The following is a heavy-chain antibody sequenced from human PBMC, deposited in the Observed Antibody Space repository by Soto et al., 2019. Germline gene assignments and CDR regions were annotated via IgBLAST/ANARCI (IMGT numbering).Heavy chain of an antibody. Sequence: NPSETLSLTCTVSGGSISSYYWSWIRQPPGKGLEWIGYIYYSGSTNYNPSLKSRVTISVDTSKNQFSLKLSSVTAADTAVYYCARRGSWYYFDYWGQGTLVTVSS. CDR2: IYYSGST. CDR1: GGSISSYY. CDR3: ARRGSWYYFDY. J-gene: IGHJ4*02. V-gene: IGHV4-59*08. D-gene: IGHD6-13*01.